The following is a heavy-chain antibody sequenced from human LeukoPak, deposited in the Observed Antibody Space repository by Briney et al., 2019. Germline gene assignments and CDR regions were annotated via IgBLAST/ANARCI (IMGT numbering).Heavy chain of an antibody. J-gene: IGHJ4*02. CDR3: AKGGGRWLVREDFDY. CDR2: ISYDGSNK. Sequence: GGSLRLSCAASGFTFSSYGMHWVRQAPGKGLEWVAVISYDGSNKYYADSVKGRFTISRDNSKNTLYLQMNSLRAEDTAVYYCAKGGGRWLVREDFDYWGQGTLVTVSS. CDR1: GFTFSSYG. V-gene: IGHV3-30*18. D-gene: IGHD6-19*01.